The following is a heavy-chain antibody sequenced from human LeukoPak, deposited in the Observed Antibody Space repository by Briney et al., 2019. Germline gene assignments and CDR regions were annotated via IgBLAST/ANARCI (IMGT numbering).Heavy chain of an antibody. Sequence: ASVKVSCKASGYTFTSYYMHWVRQAPGQGLEWMGIINPSGGSTSYAQKFQGRVTITRDTSASTAYMELSSLRSEDTAVYYCARHDFWSGPFDYWGQGTLVTVSS. D-gene: IGHD3-3*01. CDR2: INPSGGST. J-gene: IGHJ4*02. CDR1: GYTFTSYY. V-gene: IGHV1-46*01. CDR3: ARHDFWSGPFDY.